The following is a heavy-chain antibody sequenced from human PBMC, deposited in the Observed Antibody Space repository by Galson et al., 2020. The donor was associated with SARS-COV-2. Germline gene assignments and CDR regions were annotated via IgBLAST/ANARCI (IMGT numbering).Heavy chain of an antibody. CDR3: ARVEDYYDSSGLDY. D-gene: IGHD3-22*01. CDR2: IKPDGSEK. CDR1: GFTLSSYW. Sequence: GESLKISCAASGFTLSSYWMSWVRQAPGKGLEWVANIKPDGSEKYYVDSVKGRFTISRDNAKNSLYLQMNSLRAEDTAVYYCARVEDYYDSSGLDYWGQGTLVTVSS. J-gene: IGHJ4*02. V-gene: IGHV3-7*01.